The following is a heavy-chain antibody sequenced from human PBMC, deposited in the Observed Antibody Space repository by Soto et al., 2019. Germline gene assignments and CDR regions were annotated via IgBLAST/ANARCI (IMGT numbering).Heavy chain of an antibody. CDR1: GGSISSSSYY. CDR3: ARYYYGSGSYYRRYLDY. Sequence: PSETLSLTCTVSGGSISSSSYYWGWIRQPPGKGLEWIGSIYYSGSTYYNPSLKSRVTISVDTSKNQFSLKLSSVTAADTAVYYCARYYYGSGSYYRRYLDYWGQGTLVTVSS. CDR2: IYYSGST. J-gene: IGHJ4*02. D-gene: IGHD3-10*01. V-gene: IGHV4-39*01.